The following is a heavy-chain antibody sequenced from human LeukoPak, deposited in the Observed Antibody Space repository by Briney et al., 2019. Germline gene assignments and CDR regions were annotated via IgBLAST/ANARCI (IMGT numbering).Heavy chain of an antibody. V-gene: IGHV4-39*07. CDR1: GGSISSSSYY. Sequence: SETLSLTCTVSGGSISSSSYYWGWIRQPPGKGLEWIGSIYYSGSTYYNPSLKSRVTISVDTSKNQFSLKLSSVTAADTAVYYCARSHGGVTYYDFWSGYFEAPRDNWFDPWGQGTLVTVSS. CDR2: IYYSGST. CDR3: ARSHGGVTYYDFWSGYFEAPRDNWFDP. D-gene: IGHD3-3*01. J-gene: IGHJ5*02.